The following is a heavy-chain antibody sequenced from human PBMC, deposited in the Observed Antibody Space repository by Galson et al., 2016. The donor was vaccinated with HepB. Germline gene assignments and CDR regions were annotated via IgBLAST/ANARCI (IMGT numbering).Heavy chain of an antibody. CDR3: ARDCDYICYTEASGFDF. Sequence: SLRLSCAASGFAFSSYSTNWVRQAPGKGLEWVSYISSRSSTQYYADSVKGRFTISRDNVQNSLYLHMNSVRAEDTAVYYCARDCDYICYTEASGFDFWGQGTLVTVSS. J-gene: IGHJ4*02. CDR2: ISSRSSTQ. D-gene: IGHD2-8*01. CDR1: GFAFSSYS. V-gene: IGHV3-48*01.